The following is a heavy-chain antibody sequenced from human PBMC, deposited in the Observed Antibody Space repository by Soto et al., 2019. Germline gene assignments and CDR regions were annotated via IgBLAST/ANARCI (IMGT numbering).Heavy chain of an antibody. V-gene: IGHV1-2*04. CDR3: ARENRDYDFWSGRVDY. D-gene: IGHD3-3*01. J-gene: IGHJ4*02. Sequence: ASVKVSCKASGYTFTSYGISWVRQAPGQGLEWMGWINPNSGGTNYAQKFQGWVTMTRDTSISTAYMELSRLRSDDTAVYYCARENRDYDFWSGRVDYWGQGTLVTV. CDR2: INPNSGGT. CDR1: GYTFTSYG.